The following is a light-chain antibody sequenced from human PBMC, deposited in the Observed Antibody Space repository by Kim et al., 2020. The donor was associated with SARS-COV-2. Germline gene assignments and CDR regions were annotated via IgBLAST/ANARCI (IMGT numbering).Light chain of an antibody. Sequence: SYELTQPPSVSVSPGQTASITCSGDKLGAKYACWYQQKPGQSPVLVIYQDSKRPSGIPERFSGSNSGNTATLTISGTQAMDEADYYCQAWDSSTATYVFG. CDR1: KLGAKY. CDR3: QAWDSSTATYV. J-gene: IGLJ1*01. CDR2: QDS. V-gene: IGLV3-1*01.